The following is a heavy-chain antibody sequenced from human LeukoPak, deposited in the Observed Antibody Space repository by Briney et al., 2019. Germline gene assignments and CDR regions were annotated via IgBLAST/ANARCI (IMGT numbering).Heavy chain of an antibody. J-gene: IGHJ4*02. Sequence: GGSLRLSCVASGFIFRDYAMSWVRQAPAGGLEWVSSLRGDGETFYTDSVKGRFTLSRDHYRNTVYLQLSNLRVEDTAVYYCANASWVSSADAVLWGQGTLVTVS. CDR3: ANASWVSSADAVL. CDR2: LRGDGET. V-gene: IGHV3-23*01. D-gene: IGHD2-15*01. CDR1: GFIFRDYA.